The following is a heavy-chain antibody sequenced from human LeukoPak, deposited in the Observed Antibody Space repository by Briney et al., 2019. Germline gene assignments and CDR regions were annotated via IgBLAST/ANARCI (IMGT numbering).Heavy chain of an antibody. Sequence: GGSLRLSCAASGFTFSSYAMSWLRQTPGKGLEWVSAISGSGGSTYYADSVKGRFTISRDNSKNTLFLQMNSLRAEDTAFYYCASSLLTRGRGPSDYWGQGTLVTVSS. CDR2: ISGSGGST. CDR1: GFTFSSYA. D-gene: IGHD3-16*01. V-gene: IGHV3-23*01. CDR3: ASSLLTRGRGPSDY. J-gene: IGHJ4*02.